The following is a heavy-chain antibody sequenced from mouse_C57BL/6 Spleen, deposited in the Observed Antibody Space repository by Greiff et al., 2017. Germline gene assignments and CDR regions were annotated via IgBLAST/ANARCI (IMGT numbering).Heavy chain of an antibody. J-gene: IGHJ4*01. CDR3: ARFYYDYDRAMDY. V-gene: IGHV1-18*01. CDR1: GYTFTDYN. Sequence: EVQLQESGPELVKPGASVKIPCKASGYTFTDYNMDWVKQSHGKSLEWIGDINPNNGGTIYNQKFKGKATLTVDKSSSTAYMELRSLTSEDTAVYYCARFYYDYDRAMDYWGQGTSVTVSS. CDR2: INPNNGGT. D-gene: IGHD2-4*01.